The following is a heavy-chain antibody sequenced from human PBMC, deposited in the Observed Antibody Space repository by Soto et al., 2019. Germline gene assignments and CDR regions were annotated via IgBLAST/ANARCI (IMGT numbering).Heavy chain of an antibody. V-gene: IGHV3-23*01. CDR3: TTDSYFTLKLVRFDY. J-gene: IGHJ4*01. CDR2: ISGSGTNT. D-gene: IGHD3-22*01. CDR1: GFTSSKYA. Sequence: PGGSLRLSCAASGFTSSKYAMYWVRQAPGKGLEWVSVISGSGTNTYYAESVKGRFTISRDNSKNTLYLQMDSLRAEDTAVYYCTTDSYFTLKLVRFDYWGLGTLVTVSS.